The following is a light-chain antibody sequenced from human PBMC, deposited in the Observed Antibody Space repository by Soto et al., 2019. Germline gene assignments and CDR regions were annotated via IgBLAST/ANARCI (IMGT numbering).Light chain of an antibody. J-gene: IGKJ1*01. CDR3: QQSYNTPWT. CDR1: QSISSY. V-gene: IGKV1-39*01. Sequence: DIQMTQSPSSLSASVGDRVTITCRASQSISSYLNWYQEKPGKAPKLLIYAAFSLQSGVPSRFSGRGSGTDFTLTISSLQPEDFATYYCQQSYNTPWTFGQGTKVEIK. CDR2: AAF.